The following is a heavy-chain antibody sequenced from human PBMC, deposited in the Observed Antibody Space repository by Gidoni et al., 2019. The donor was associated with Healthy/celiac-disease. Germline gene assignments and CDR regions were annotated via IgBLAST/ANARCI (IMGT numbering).Heavy chain of an antibody. CDR3: ASYSSGYYYVDY. D-gene: IGHD3-22*01. CDR2: IIPIFGTA. CDR1: GGTFSSYA. Sequence: QVQLVQSGAEVKKPGSSVKVSCKASGGTFSSYAINWVRQAPGQGLEWMGGIIPIFGTANYAQKFQGRVTITADKSTSTASMELSSLRSEDTAVYYCASYSSGYYYVDYWGQGTLVTVSS. J-gene: IGHJ4*02. V-gene: IGHV1-69*06.